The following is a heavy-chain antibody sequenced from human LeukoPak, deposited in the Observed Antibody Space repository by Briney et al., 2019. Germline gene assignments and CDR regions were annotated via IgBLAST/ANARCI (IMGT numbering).Heavy chain of an antibody. J-gene: IGHJ6*03. CDR1: GGSISSYY. V-gene: IGHV4-59*01. CDR3: ARAREHSSGWYRNHYYYYMDV. CDR2: IYYSGST. Sequence: SETLSLTCTVSGGSISSYYWSWIRQPPGKGLEWIGYIYYSGSTNYNPSLKSRVTISVDASKNQFSLKLSSVTAADTAVYYCARAREHSSGWYRNHYYYYMDVWGKGTTVTISS. D-gene: IGHD6-19*01.